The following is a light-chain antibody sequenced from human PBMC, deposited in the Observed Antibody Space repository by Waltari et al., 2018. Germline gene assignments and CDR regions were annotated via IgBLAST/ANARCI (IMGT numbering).Light chain of an antibody. V-gene: IGLV3-27*01. Sequence: SYELTQPSSVSVSPGQTAKILCPGDILAKKYARWFQQKPGQAPPLLIYEDSERPSEIPGRFSGSSSGTTVTLTITGAHVDDEADYYCFSAADNNWVFGGGTKLTVL. CDR1: ILAKKY. J-gene: IGLJ3*02. CDR3: FSAADNNWV. CDR2: EDS.